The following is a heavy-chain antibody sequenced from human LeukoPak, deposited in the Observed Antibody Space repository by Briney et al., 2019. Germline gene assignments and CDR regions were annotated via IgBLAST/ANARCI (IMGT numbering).Heavy chain of an antibody. Sequence: PSETLSLTCTVSGGSIISSYYWGWIRQPPGKGLEWIGGIYYSGSTYYNPFLRSRVTISVDTSKNRFSLKLTSVAAADTAVYYCARVEGETPTGLDYWGQGTLVTVSS. D-gene: IGHD3-16*01. J-gene: IGHJ4*02. CDR2: IYYSGST. CDR1: GGSIISSYY. V-gene: IGHV4-39*07. CDR3: ARVEGETPTGLDY.